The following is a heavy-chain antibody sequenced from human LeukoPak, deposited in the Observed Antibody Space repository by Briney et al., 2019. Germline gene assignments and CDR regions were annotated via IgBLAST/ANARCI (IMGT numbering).Heavy chain of an antibody. CDR2: ISPFFDVA. Sequence: ASVKVSCKASGGNFGNYVIHWVRQAPGQGLEWMGRISPFFDVANYAQRFQDRVTFTADKITNTAYMQICSLKSEDTAMYFCARDTNEEYSSSSDGLAVWGQGTTVTVSS. CDR3: ARDTNEEYSSSSDGLAV. V-gene: IGHV1-69*04. J-gene: IGHJ6*02. D-gene: IGHD6-6*01. CDR1: GGNFGNYV.